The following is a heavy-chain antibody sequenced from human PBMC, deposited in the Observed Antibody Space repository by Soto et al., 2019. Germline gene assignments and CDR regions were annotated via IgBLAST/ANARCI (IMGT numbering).Heavy chain of an antibody. Sequence: QVQLQESGPGLVNPSGTLSLTCAVSGASINRDNWWTWVRQPPGKGLEWIGDIYHTGTTNYESSLKSRATISIDESKNHFSLNLNSVTAADTAVYYCAGSVHFWGQGTLVAVSS. CDR3: AGSVHF. V-gene: IGHV4-4*02. D-gene: IGHD3-10*01. J-gene: IGHJ4*02. CDR2: IYHTGTT. CDR1: GASINRDNW.